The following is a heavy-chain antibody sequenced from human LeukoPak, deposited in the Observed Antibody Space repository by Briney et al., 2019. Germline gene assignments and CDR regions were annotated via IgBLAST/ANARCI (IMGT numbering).Heavy chain of an antibody. CDR1: GGSISSSNW. CDR2: IYHSGST. V-gene: IGHV4-4*02. J-gene: IGHJ3*02. CDR3: ARRGYSYGSDAFDI. D-gene: IGHD5-18*01. Sequence: PSETLSLTCAVSGGSISSSNWWSWVRQPPGKGLEWIGEIYHSGSTNYNPSLKSRVTISVDKSKNQFSLKLSSVTAADTAVYYCARRGYSYGSDAFDIWGQGTMVTVSS.